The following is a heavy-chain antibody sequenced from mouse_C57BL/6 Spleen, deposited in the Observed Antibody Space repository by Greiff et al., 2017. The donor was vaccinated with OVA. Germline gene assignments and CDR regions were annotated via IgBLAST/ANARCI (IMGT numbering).Heavy chain of an antibody. D-gene: IGHD2-5*01. CDR3: VRGRGYSNPFAY. Sequence: EVHLVESGGGLVQPKGSLKLSCAASGFTFNTYAMHWVRQAPGKGLEWVARIRSKSSNYATYYADSVKDRFTISRDDSQSMLYLQMNNLKTEDTAMYDCVRGRGYSNPFAYWGQGTLVTVSA. CDR2: IRSKSSNYAT. V-gene: IGHV10-3*01. J-gene: IGHJ3*01. CDR1: GFTFNTYA.